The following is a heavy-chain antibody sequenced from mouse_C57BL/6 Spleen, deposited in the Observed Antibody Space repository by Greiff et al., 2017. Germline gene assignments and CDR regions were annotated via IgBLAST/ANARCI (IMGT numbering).Heavy chain of an antibody. CDR3: SRGTTSSGDWYFDV. J-gene: IGHJ1*03. CDR2: IDPSDSYT. V-gene: IGHV1-69*01. CDR1: GYTFSSYW. D-gene: IGHD1-1*01. Sequence: VQLQQPGAELMMPGASVKVSCKASGYTFSSYWMHWVKQRPGQGLEWIGEIDPSDSYTNYNQKFKGKSTLTVDKSSSTAYMQLSSLTSEDSAVYYCSRGTTSSGDWYFDVWGTGTTVTVSS.